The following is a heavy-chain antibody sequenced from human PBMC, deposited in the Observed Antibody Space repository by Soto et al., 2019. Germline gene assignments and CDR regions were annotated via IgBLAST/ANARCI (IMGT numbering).Heavy chain of an antibody. CDR1: GYTFTSYG. Sequence: ASVKVSCKASGYTFTSYGISWVRQAPGQGLEWMGWISAYNGNTNYAQKLQGRVTMTTNTSTSTAYMELRSLRSDDTAVYYCARDPALGYCSSTSCYAGGGRGHYMDVWGKGTTVTVSS. CDR3: ARDPALGYCSSTSCYAGGGRGHYMDV. V-gene: IGHV1-18*01. D-gene: IGHD2-2*03. CDR2: ISAYNGNT. J-gene: IGHJ6*03.